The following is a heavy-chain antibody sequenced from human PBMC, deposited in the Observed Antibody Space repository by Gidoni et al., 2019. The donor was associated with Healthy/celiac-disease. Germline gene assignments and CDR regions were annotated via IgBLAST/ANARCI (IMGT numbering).Heavy chain of an antibody. D-gene: IGHD3-9*01. V-gene: IGHV4-59*08. J-gene: IGHJ4*02. CDR2: IYYSGST. Sequence: QVQLQESGPGLVKPSETLSLTCTVSGGSISSYYWSWIRQPPGKGLEWIGYIYYSGSTNYNPSLKSRVTISVDTSKNQFSLKLSSVTAADTAVYYCARQTVYYDILTGYYAYYYFDYWGQGTLVTVSS. CDR3: ARQTVYYDILTGYYAYYYFDY. CDR1: GGSISSYY.